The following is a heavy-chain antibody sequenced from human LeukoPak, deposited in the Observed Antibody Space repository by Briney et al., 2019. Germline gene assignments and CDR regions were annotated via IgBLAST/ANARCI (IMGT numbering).Heavy chain of an antibody. D-gene: IGHD5-18*01. J-gene: IGHJ4*02. V-gene: IGHV3-30*04. CDR2: ISYDGSNK. Sequence: GGSLRLSCAASGFTFSSYAMHWVRQAPGKGLEWVAVISYDGSNKYYADSVKGRFTISRDNSKNTLYLQMNSLRAEDTAVYYCARDLNSPVDHWGQGTLVTVSS. CDR1: GFTFSSYA. CDR3: ARDLNSPVDH.